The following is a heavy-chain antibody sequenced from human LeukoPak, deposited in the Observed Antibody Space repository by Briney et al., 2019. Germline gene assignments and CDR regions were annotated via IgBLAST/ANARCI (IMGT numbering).Heavy chain of an antibody. D-gene: IGHD3-3*01. Sequence: GGSLRLSCAASGFTFSSYAMHWVRQAPGKGLEWVAVISYDGSNKYYADSVKGRFTISRDNSKNTLYLQMNSLRAEDTAVYYCAKEEELRFLEWPTRSYMDVWGKGTTVTVSS. CDR3: AKEEELRFLEWPTRSYMDV. V-gene: IGHV3-30-3*01. CDR2: ISYDGSNK. J-gene: IGHJ6*03. CDR1: GFTFSSYA.